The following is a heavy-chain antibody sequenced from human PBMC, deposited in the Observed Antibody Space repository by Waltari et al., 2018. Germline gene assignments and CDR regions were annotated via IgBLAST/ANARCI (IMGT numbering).Heavy chain of an antibody. Sequence: QVHLIQSGAEVKKPGSSVKVSCKASGATFSSMSLSWVRQAPGQGLQWMGGFIPIFGTSTSPQKFQGRVTITADESTSTSYLQLSSLTSEDTAVYYCATDLGGYQKYYFDNWGQGTLVTVSS. J-gene: IGHJ4*02. V-gene: IGHV1-69*01. CDR1: GATFSSMS. CDR3: ATDLGGYQKYYFDN. D-gene: IGHD5-12*01. CDR2: FIPIFGTS.